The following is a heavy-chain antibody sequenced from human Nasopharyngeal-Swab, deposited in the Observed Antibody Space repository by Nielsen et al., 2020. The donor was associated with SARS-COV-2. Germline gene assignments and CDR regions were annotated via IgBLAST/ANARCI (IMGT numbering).Heavy chain of an antibody. CDR3: ARPSGWLAFDI. CDR2: IWYDGSNK. D-gene: IGHD6-19*01. J-gene: IGHJ3*02. V-gene: IGHV3-33*01. CDR1: GFTFSSYG. Sequence: GESLKISCAASGFTFSSYGMHWVRQAPGKGLEWVAVIWYDGSNKYYADSVKGRFTISRDNSKNTLYLQMNSLRAEDKAVYYCARPSGWLAFDIWGQGTMVTVSS.